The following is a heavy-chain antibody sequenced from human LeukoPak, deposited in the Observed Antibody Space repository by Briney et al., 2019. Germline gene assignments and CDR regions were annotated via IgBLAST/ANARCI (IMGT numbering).Heavy chain of an antibody. CDR1: GGTFSSYA. CDR3: ASGGWLQSPFDY. CDR2: IIPILGIA. Sequence: ASVKVSCKASGGTFSSYAISWVRQAPGQGLEWMGRIIPILGIANYAQKFQGRVTITADKSTSTAYMELSSLRSEDTAVYYCASGGWLQSPFDYWGQGTLVTVSS. V-gene: IGHV1-69*04. J-gene: IGHJ4*02. D-gene: IGHD5-24*01.